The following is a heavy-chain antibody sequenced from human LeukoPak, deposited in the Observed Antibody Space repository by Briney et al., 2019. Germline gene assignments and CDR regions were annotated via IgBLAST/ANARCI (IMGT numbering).Heavy chain of an antibody. J-gene: IGHJ4*02. Sequence: ASVKVSCKASGYTFTSYGISWVRQAPGQGLEWMGIINPSGGSTTYAQKFQGRVTMTRDTSTSTVYMELSSLRSEDTAVYYCASSIVQGGSYYFDYWGQGALVTVSS. CDR3: ASSIVQGGSYYFDY. V-gene: IGHV1-46*01. CDR2: INPSGGST. D-gene: IGHD1-26*01. CDR1: GYTFTSYG.